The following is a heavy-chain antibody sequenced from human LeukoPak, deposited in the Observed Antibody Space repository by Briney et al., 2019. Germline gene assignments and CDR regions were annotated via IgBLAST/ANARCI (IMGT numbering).Heavy chain of an antibody. CDR2: MNPNSGNT. Sequence: ASVKVSFKASGYTFTSYVINWVRQATGQGLEWMGWMNPNSGNTGYAQKFQGRVTITRNTSLSTAYMELSSLRSEDTAVYYCARCYASGSYGIDYWGQGTLVTVSS. CDR1: GYTFTSYV. D-gene: IGHD3-10*01. J-gene: IGHJ4*02. CDR3: ARCYASGSYGIDY. V-gene: IGHV1-8*03.